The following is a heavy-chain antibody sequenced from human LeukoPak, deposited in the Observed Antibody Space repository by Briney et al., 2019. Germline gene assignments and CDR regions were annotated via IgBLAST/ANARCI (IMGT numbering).Heavy chain of an antibody. V-gene: IGHV3-23*01. CDR1: GFTFSSYA. CDR2: ISGSDGSS. D-gene: IGHD2-2*01. Sequence: GGSLRLSCAASGFTFSSYAMNWVRQAPGKGLEWVSAISGSDGSSYYADSVKGRFTISRDNSKNTLYLQMNSLRPEDTAVYYCAKDPRSLGYCTSSSCPYFGYWGQGTLVTVSS. CDR3: AKDPRSLGYCTSSSCPYFGY. J-gene: IGHJ4*02.